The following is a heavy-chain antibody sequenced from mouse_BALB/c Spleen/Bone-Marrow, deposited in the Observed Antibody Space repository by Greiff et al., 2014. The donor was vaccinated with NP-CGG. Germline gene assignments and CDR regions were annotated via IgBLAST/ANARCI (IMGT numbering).Heavy chain of an antibody. Sequence: EVQLVESGGGLVKPGGSLKLSCAASGFTFSSYAMFWVRQTPEKRLEWVASISSGGSTYYPDSVKGRFTISRDNARNILYLQMSSLRSEDTAMYYCATDGSSYYAMDYWGQGTSVTVSS. D-gene: IGHD1-1*01. CDR2: ISSGGST. CDR1: GFTFSSYA. V-gene: IGHV5-6-5*01. CDR3: ATDGSSYYAMDY. J-gene: IGHJ4*01.